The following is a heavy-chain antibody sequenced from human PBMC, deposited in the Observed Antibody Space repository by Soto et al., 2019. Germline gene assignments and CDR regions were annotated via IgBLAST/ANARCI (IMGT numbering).Heavy chain of an antibody. Sequence: QVQLVESGGGLVKPGGSLRLSCAASGLTFSDCYMNWIRQAPGKGLEWVSYISSSVSSINYADSVKGRFTISRDNAKNSLYLQMNSLRAEDTAMYYCARVRFGEWGYAMDVWGQGTTVTVSS. D-gene: IGHD3-10*01. CDR2: ISSSVSSI. CDR3: ARVRFGEWGYAMDV. J-gene: IGHJ6*02. V-gene: IGHV3-11*01. CDR1: GLTFSDCY.